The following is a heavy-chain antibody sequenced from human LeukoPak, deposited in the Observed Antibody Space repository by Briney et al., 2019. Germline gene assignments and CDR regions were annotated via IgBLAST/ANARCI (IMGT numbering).Heavy chain of an antibody. Sequence: GGSLRLSCAASGFTFSSYGIHWVRQAPGKGLEWVAFIRYDGSNKYHADSVKGRFTISRDNSKNTVYLQMNSLRAEDTAVYYCVKDNPLDYWGQGTLVIVSS. J-gene: IGHJ4*02. CDR2: IRYDGSNK. D-gene: IGHD1-14*01. CDR1: GFTFSSYG. CDR3: VKDNPLDY. V-gene: IGHV3-30*02.